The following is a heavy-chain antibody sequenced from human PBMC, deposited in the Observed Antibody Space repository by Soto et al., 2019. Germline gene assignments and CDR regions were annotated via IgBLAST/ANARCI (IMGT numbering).Heavy chain of an antibody. D-gene: IGHD3-22*01. Sequence: QLQLQESGPGLVKPSETLSLTCTVSGGSIDRSNYYWDWIRQPPGKGLEWIGTTYYNGNAYYNPSLKSPVTMSVDTSKNQFSLKLISVTAADTAVYYCARHFVAVVIKGWGYWGQGTLVTVSS. V-gene: IGHV4-39*01. CDR3: ARHFVAVVIKGWGY. J-gene: IGHJ4*02. CDR2: TYYNGNA. CDR1: GGSIDRSNYY.